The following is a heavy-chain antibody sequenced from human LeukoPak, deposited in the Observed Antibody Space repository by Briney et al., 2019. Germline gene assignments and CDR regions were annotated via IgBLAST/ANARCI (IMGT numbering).Heavy chain of an antibody. CDR2: IIPIFGTA. Sequence: SVKVSCKASGGTFSSYAISWVRQAPGQGLEWMGRIIPIFGTANYAQKFQGRVTITTGESTSTAYMELSSLRSEDTAVYYCARDRGTGDYVLDYWGQGTLVTVSS. V-gene: IGHV1-69*05. CDR1: GGTFSSYA. D-gene: IGHD4-17*01. CDR3: ARDRGTGDYVLDY. J-gene: IGHJ4*02.